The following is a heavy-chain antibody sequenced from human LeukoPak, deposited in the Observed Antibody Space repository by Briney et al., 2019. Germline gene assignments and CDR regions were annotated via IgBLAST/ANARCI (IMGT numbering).Heavy chain of an antibody. V-gene: IGHV3-53*01. CDR3: ASPGFPYYDFWSGYYYYYYYGMDV. D-gene: IGHD3-3*01. J-gene: IGHJ6*02. Sequence: GGSLRLSCAASVFIVSSDYMNWVRQAPWKGREWVSVMYSGGSTYYADSVKGRSTISRDNSKNTLYLQMNSLRAEDTAVYYCASPGFPYYDFWSGYYYYYYYGMDVWGQGTTVTVSS. CDR1: VFIVSSDY. CDR2: MYSGGST.